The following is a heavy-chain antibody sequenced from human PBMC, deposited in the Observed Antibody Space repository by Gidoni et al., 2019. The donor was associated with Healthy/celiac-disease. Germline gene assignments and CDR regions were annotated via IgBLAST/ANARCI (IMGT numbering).Heavy chain of an antibody. Sequence: QVQLPQSGPGLVKPSQPLSLTCAISGDSVSSNTAAWNWIRQSPSRGLEWLGRTYYRSKWYNDYAVSVKSRITINPDTSKNQFSLQLNSVTPEDTAVYYCARADGYLSDYYYYYGMDVWGQGTTVTVSS. D-gene: IGHD5-12*01. CDR3: ARADGYLSDYYYYYGMDV. V-gene: IGHV6-1*01. CDR1: GDSVSSNTAA. CDR2: TYYRSKWYN. J-gene: IGHJ6*02.